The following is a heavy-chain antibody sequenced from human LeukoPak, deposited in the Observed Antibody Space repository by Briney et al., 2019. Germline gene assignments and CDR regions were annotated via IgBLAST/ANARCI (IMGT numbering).Heavy chain of an antibody. V-gene: IGHV3-30*18. Sequence: GRSVRLSCAASGFTFSSYDMHWVRQAPGKGLEWVAVISYDGSTIYYADSVKGRLTISRDNSKNTLYLQMNSLEAEDTAVYYCAKAKSYSSGSSGYWGQGTPVTVSS. J-gene: IGHJ4*02. D-gene: IGHD5-18*01. CDR1: GFTFSSYD. CDR2: ISYDGSTI. CDR3: AKAKSYSSGSSGY.